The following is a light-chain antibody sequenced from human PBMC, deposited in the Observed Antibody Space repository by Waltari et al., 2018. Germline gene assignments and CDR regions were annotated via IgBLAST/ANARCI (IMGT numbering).Light chain of an antibody. J-gene: IGKJ4*01. CDR2: WAS. CDR1: QSLLYSSNNKNY. V-gene: IGKV4-1*01. Sequence: DIVMTQSPDSLAVSLGERATIYCKSSQSLLYSSNNKNYLAWYQQKPGQPPKLLIDWASNRQSGVPDRFSGSGSGSDFTLTISSLQAEDVAVYYCQQYCDSSLTFGGGTKVQIK. CDR3: QQYCDSSLT.